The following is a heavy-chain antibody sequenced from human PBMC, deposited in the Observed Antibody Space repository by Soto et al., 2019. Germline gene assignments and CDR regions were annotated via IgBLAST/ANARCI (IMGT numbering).Heavy chain of an antibody. J-gene: IGHJ4*02. V-gene: IGHV3-7*01. CDR1: GFPFICYL. D-gene: IGHD6-13*01. CDR3: ARDPSSSWFKGSDY. CDR2: IKQDGSEK. Sequence: SGGSLKLSFAAPGFPFICYLVSWVRPALVKVLEWVANIKQDGSEKYYVDSVKGRFTISRDNAKNSLYLQMNSLRAEDTAVYYCARDPSSSWFKGSDYWGQGTLVTVSS.